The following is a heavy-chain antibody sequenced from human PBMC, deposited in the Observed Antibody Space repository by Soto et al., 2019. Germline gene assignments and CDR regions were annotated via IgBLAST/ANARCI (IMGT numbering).Heavy chain of an antibody. J-gene: IGHJ4*02. CDR2: ISAYKGNT. CDR1: CYTFCTYC. Sequence: GAPVKVSRKASCYTFCTYCLRWVRQAPGQGLEWMGWISAYKGNTKYAQKHQGRVLLTQNTSTSPAHLELRGLRSDGTARYFFARVSPPADYWGQGTLVTVSS. CDR3: ARVSPPADY. V-gene: IGHV1-18*01.